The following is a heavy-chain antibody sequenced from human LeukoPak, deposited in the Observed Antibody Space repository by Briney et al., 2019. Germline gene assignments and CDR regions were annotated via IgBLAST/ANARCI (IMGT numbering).Heavy chain of an antibody. V-gene: IGHV4-34*01. CDR2: ITYRGSG. J-gene: IGHJ4*02. D-gene: IGHD2-21*02. CDR1: NGFDSYY. Sequence: ASETLSLTCAVYNGFDSYYMTIVRQPPGKGLEWVGEITYRGSGNYNPSLKGRATISINVSQRQFSLSLRSVTAADTATHYCGVYGGDWRFDFWGQGTPITVSS. CDR3: GVYGGDWRFDF.